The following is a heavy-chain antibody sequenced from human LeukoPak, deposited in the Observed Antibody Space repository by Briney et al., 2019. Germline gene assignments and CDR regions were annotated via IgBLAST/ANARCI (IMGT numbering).Heavy chain of an antibody. CDR3: TIPYYYDSSGYFDY. CDR2: TKNKADSYVT. J-gene: IGHJ4*02. CDR1: GFTFSDHY. V-gene: IGHV3-72*01. D-gene: IGHD3-22*01. Sequence: GGSLRLSCAASGFTFSDHYMDWVRQAPGKGLEWVGRTKNKADSYVTEYAASLRGRFTISRDDSKNTLYLQMNSLKTEDTAVYYCTIPYYYDSSGYFDYWGQGTLVTVSS.